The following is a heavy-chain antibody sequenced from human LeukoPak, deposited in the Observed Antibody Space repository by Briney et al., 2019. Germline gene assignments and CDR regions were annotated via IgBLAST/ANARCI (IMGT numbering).Heavy chain of an antibody. Sequence: KSSETLSLTCSVSGASISSSTSHWAWIRQSPGRGLEWIGTIYYSGRAYSNPSLKSRVTISIDTSKNQFSLTLNSMTAADTAIYYCARQMLFGPIIVYDYWGQGTLVPVSS. CDR3: ARQMLFGPIIVYDY. CDR2: IYYSGRA. J-gene: IGHJ4*02. D-gene: IGHD3/OR15-3a*01. CDR1: GASISSSTSH. V-gene: IGHV4-39*07.